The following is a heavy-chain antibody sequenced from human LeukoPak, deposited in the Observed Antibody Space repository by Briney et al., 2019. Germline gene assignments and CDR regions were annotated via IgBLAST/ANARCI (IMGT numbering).Heavy chain of an antibody. CDR2: ITTGDGNT. CDR1: GFTFSSYT. Sequence: GGSLRLSCTASGFTFSSYTMTWVRQAPGKGLKWVSTITTGDGNTYYADSVKGRFTVSRDDSKNTLYLQMDSLRAEDTALYYCAKDFVRYNIQFDYWGQGALVTVSS. V-gene: IGHV3-23*01. J-gene: IGHJ4*02. CDR3: AKDFVRYNIQFDY. D-gene: IGHD1-14*01.